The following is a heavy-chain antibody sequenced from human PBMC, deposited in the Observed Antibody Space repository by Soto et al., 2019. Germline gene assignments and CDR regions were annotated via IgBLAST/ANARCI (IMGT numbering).Heavy chain of an antibody. Sequence: QVQLVQSGAEVKRPGASVKVSCKASGYTFTSYDLNWVRQAPGQGLEWIGWMSPNSANTGYAQKFHGRVTMTRNTAMSTAYMELSRLTSEDTAVYYCARDYGGNSGWFDPWGQGTLVTVSS. CDR1: GYTFTSYD. D-gene: IGHD4-17*01. V-gene: IGHV1-8*01. J-gene: IGHJ5*02. CDR3: ARDYGGNSGWFDP. CDR2: MSPNSANT.